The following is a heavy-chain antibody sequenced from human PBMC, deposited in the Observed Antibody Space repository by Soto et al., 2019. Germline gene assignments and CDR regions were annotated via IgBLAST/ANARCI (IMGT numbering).Heavy chain of an antibody. CDR3: ARDLYGDLGGY. J-gene: IGHJ4*02. Sequence: QVQLVQSGAEVKKPGASVKVSCKASGYTFTSYGISWVRQAPGQGLEWMGWISAYNGNTNYAQKLQGRVTMTTDTSVSTGDMELRSLRSDDRAVYYCARDLYGDLGGYWGQGTLVTVSS. D-gene: IGHD2-21*02. CDR1: GYTFTSYG. CDR2: ISAYNGNT. V-gene: IGHV1-18*01.